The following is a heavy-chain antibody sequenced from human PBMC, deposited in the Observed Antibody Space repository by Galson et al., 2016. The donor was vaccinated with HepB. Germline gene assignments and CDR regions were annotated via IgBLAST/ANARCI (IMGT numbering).Heavy chain of an antibody. J-gene: IGHJ4*02. V-gene: IGHV3-9*01. CDR1: GFTFDDYA. D-gene: IGHD5-18*01. Sequence: SLRLSCAASGFTFDDYAMHWVRQIPGKGLDWVSGINWNSGSIGYADSVKGRFTISRDNAKNSLYLPMSSLSAEDTAFYYCAKAEDSQYSYGYLDSWGQGTLVTVSS. CDR2: INWNSGSI. CDR3: AKAEDSQYSYGYLDS.